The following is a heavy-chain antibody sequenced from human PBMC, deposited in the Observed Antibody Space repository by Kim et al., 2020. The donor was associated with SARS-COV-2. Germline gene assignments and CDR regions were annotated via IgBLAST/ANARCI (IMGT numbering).Heavy chain of an antibody. CDR2: IYHSGRA. Sequence: SETLSLTCAVSGGSISDYSWSWIRQPPGKGLEWIGYIYHSGRAFYNSSLKSRVAMSVDTSMSQFSLRLTSVTAADTAVYYCASDRGYGRYDYGCRGYLVT. D-gene: IGHD5-12*01. V-gene: IGHV4-30-2*01. CDR3: ASDRGYGRYDY. J-gene: IGHJ4*02. CDR1: GGSISDYS.